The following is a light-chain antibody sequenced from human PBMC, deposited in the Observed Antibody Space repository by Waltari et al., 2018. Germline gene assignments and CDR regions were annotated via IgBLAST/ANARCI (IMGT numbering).Light chain of an antibody. J-gene: IGLJ2*01. V-gene: IGLV1-47*01. CDR2: GNH. CDR3: AVWDDSLSAVV. Sequence: QSVLTQPPSASETPGQRITISCSGINSNIGNNHVSWYQQLPGTTPKLLIYGNHQPAAGVPDRFSGSKSGASASLAISGLRSEDEADYYCAVWDDSLSAVVFGGGTKLTV. CDR1: NSNIGNNH.